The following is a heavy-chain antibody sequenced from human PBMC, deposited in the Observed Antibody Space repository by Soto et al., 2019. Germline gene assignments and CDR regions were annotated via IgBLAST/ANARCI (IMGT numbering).Heavy chain of an antibody. J-gene: IGHJ6*02. Sequence: QVQLVQSGAEVKEPGDSVRVSCEASGYTFTAYHIHWVRQAPGQGLEWMGWINPKFGDTTYAQDFQGRGSMTRDMSISTVYMELSRLTSDDTAISYCARNMDDYYGRGSGNGHGVWGQGTTVTVFS. CDR1: GYTFTAYH. V-gene: IGHV1-2*02. D-gene: IGHD3-10*02. CDR3: ARNMDDYYGRGSGNGHGV. CDR2: INPKFGDT.